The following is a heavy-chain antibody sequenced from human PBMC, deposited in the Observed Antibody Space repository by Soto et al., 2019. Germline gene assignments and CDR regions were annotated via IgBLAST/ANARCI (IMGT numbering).Heavy chain of an antibody. D-gene: IGHD3-16*01. J-gene: IGHJ2*01. CDR3: ASARGVRRYFDI. V-gene: IGHV2-70*01. CDR1: GFSLSGSGLS. CDR2: VDWEDDK. Sequence: SGPTLVNPTQTLTLTCTLSGFSLSGSGLSMSWIRQPPGKALEWLALVDWEDDKFYSTSLKTRLTISKDTSKNQVVLTMTNMDPEDTATYYCASARGVRRYFDIWGRGSQVTVSS.